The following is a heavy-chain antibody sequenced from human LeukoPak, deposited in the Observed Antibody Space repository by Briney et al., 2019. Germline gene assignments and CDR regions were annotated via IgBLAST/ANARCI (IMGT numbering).Heavy chain of an antibody. CDR3: ARNTATYYYYYMDV. Sequence: SETLSLTCTVSGYSISSGYYWGWIRQPPGKGLEWIGRIYTSGSTNYNPSLKSRVTMSVDTSKNQFSLKLSSVTAADMAVYYCARNTATYYYYYMDVWGKGTTVTISS. J-gene: IGHJ6*03. D-gene: IGHD5-18*01. CDR1: GYSISSGYY. CDR2: IYTSGST. V-gene: IGHV4-38-2*02.